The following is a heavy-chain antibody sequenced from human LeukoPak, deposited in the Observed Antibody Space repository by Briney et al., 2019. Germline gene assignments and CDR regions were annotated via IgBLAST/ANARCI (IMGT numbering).Heavy chain of an antibody. CDR2: ISPSGDST. V-gene: IGHV3-23*01. D-gene: IGHD3-16*02. CDR3: AKGGSSFMYGMDV. Sequence: GGSLRLSCAASGFTFSTYAMSWVRQAPGRGLEWVSSISPSGDSTYYADSVKGRFAISRDSSKNTLYLQMNSLRAEDTAVYYCAKGGSSFMYGMDVWGQGTTVTVSS. CDR1: GFTFSTYA. J-gene: IGHJ6*02.